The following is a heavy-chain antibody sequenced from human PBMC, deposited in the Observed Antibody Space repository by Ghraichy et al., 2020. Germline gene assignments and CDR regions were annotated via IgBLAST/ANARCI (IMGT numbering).Heavy chain of an antibody. CDR3: ARAGYCSSTSSYRNANYDFWSGYGVSYMDV. J-gene: IGHJ6*03. V-gene: IGHV4-31*03. Sequence: SETLSLTCTVSGGSISSGGYYLSWIRQHPGKGLEWIGYIYYSGSTYYNPSLKSRVTISVDTSKNQFSLKLSSVTAADTAVYYCARAGYCSSTSSYRNANYDFWSGYGVSYMDVWGKGTTVTVSS. CDR1: GGSISSGGYY. D-gene: IGHD2-2*01. CDR2: IYYSGST.